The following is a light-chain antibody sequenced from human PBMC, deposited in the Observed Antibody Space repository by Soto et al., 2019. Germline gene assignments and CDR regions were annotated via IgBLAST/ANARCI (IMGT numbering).Light chain of an antibody. V-gene: IGKV3-20*01. CDR2: LTS. CDR3: QQYGSSPWT. CDR1: QSIANNY. J-gene: IGKJ1*01. Sequence: EIVLTQSPGTLSLSPGERATLSCRASQSIANNYLAWYQQRPGQAPRLLIYLTSNRAPGIPDRFSGSGSGADFTLTISRLEPEDFAVYVCQQYGSSPWTFGQGTKVDLK.